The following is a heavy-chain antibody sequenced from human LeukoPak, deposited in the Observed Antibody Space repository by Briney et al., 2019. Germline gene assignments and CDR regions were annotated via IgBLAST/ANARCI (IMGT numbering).Heavy chain of an antibody. V-gene: IGHV3-30*02. Sequence: GGSLRLSCAASGFTFSSYGMHWVRQAPGKGLEWLAFIRYDGSNKYYADSVKGRFTISRDNSKNTLYLQMNSLRAEDTAVYYCAKLIVVPAAMPHAFDIWGQGTMVTVSS. D-gene: IGHD2-2*01. CDR1: GFTFSSYG. CDR2: IRYDGSNK. CDR3: AKLIVVPAAMPHAFDI. J-gene: IGHJ3*02.